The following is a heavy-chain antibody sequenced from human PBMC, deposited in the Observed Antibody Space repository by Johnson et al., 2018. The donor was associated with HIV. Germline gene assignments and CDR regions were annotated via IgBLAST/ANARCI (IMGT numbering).Heavy chain of an antibody. CDR1: GFTFGYYA. J-gene: IGHJ3*02. CDR3: TTARNRLWSSSGWTGFWAFDM. Sequence: VQLVESGGGLVQPGRSLRLSCPASGFTFGYYALTWFRQAPGKGLEWVGLIRSEAYGGTTEYAASVKGRFTISRDDSKNIAYLQINSLKTEDTAVYYCTTARNRLWSSSGWTGFWAFDMWGQGTMVTVSS. CDR2: IRSEAYGGTT. D-gene: IGHD6-19*01. V-gene: IGHV3-49*03.